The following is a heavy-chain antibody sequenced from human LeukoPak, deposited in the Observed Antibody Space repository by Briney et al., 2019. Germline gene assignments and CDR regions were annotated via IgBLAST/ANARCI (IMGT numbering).Heavy chain of an antibody. V-gene: IGHV4-4*07. CDR3: ARDQGDYGEHRYFDR. CDR2: ISRSGAT. D-gene: IGHD4-17*01. Sequence: SETLSLTCAVSGASTNPYCWNWIRQPAGKGLEWIGRISRSGATNYNPSLKSRVTMSVDASKKQLQFSLRLSSVTAADTAVYYCARDQGDYGEHRYFDRWGQGTLVTVSS. CDR1: GASTNPYC. J-gene: IGHJ4*02.